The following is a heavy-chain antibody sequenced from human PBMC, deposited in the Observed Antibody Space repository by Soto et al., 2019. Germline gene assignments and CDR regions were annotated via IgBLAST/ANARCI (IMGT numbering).Heavy chain of an antibody. CDR1: GGSISSGGYY. V-gene: IGHV4-31*03. Sequence: QVQLQESGPGLVKPSQTLSLTCTVSGGSISSGGYYWSWIRQHPGKGLEWIGYIYYSGSTYYNPSLKSRVTISVDTSKNQFSLKLSSVTAADTAVYYCARGRRWDWNYDPGEVIGYYGMDVWGQGTTVTVSS. J-gene: IGHJ6*02. D-gene: IGHD1-7*01. CDR3: ARGRRWDWNYDPGEVIGYYGMDV. CDR2: IYYSGST.